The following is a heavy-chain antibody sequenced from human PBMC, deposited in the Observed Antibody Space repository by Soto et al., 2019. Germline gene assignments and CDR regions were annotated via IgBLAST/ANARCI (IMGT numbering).Heavy chain of an antibody. CDR2: MNPNTGNS. V-gene: IGHV1-8*01. D-gene: IGHD1-1*01. CDR1: GYTFTSYD. J-gene: IGHJ4*02. CDR3: ARRAETNGWNGFGADKYYFDF. Sequence: ASVKVSCKASGYTFTSYDIYWVRQATGQGLGWMGWMNPNTGNSGYAQKFQGRVTMTSDTSISTAHMELSSLRSEDTAVYYCARRAETNGWNGFGADKYYFDFWGQGTLVTVSS.